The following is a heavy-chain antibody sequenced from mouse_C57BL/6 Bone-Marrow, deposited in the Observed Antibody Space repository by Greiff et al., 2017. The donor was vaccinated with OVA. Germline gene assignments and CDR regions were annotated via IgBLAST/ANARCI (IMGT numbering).Heavy chain of an antibody. CDR2: LSSGSSTI. CDR3: ARSVTGDY. V-gene: IGHV5-17*01. CDR1: GFTFSDYG. J-gene: IGHJ2*01. Sequence: EVLLVESGGGLVKPGGSLKLSCAASGFTFSDYGMHWVRQAPEKGLEWVAYLSSGSSTIYYADTVKGRFTISRDNAKKTLFLQRTSRRSEDTAMYYCARSVTGDYWGQGTTLTVSS. D-gene: IGHD2-13*01.